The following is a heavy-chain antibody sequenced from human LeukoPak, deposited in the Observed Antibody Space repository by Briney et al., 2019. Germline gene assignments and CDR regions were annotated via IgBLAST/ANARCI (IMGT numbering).Heavy chain of an antibody. CDR3: ARDHGVGVTNAFDI. Sequence: AGGSLRLSCAASGFTFSSYAMHWVRQAPGKGLEYVSAISSNGGSTYYANSVKGRFTISRDNSKNTLYLQMGSLRAEDMAVYYCARDHGVGVTNAFDIWGQGTMVTVSS. J-gene: IGHJ3*02. D-gene: IGHD1-26*01. CDR2: ISSNGGST. CDR1: GFTFSSYA. V-gene: IGHV3-64*01.